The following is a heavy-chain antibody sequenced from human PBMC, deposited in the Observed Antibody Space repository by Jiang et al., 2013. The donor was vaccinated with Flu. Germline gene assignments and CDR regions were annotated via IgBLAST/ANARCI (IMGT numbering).Heavy chain of an antibody. D-gene: IGHD3-9*01. CDR3: ARSRYFDWAPFDY. Sequence: GSISSGSYYWSWIRQPAGRDWSGLGVSIPVGAPTTTPPLKSRVTISVDTSKNQFSLKLSSVTAADTAVYYCARSRYFDWAPFDYWGQGTLVTVSS. V-gene: IGHV4-61*02. CDR2: SIPVGAP. CDR1: GSISSGSYY. J-gene: IGHJ4*02.